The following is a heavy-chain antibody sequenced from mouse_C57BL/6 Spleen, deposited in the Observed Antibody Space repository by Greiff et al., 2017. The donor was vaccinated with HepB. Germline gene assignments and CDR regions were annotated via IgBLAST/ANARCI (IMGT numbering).Heavy chain of an antibody. CDR2: IDPSDSYT. J-gene: IGHJ3*01. D-gene: IGHD2-1*01. V-gene: IGHV1-69*01. Sequence: QVQLQQPGAELVMPGASVKLSCKASGYTFTSYWMHWVKQRPGQGLERIGEIDPSDSYTNYNQKFKGKSTLTVDKSSSTAYMQLSSLTSEDSAVYYCARWDGNYPFAYWGQGTLVTVSA. CDR3: ARWDGNYPFAY. CDR1: GYTFTSYW.